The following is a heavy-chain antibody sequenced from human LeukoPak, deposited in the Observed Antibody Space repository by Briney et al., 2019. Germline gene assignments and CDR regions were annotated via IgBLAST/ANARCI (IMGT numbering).Heavy chain of an antibody. CDR1: GFTFSGSD. J-gene: IGHJ4*02. V-gene: IGHV3-73*01. CDR3: TRYISSGLDY. Sequence: GGSLKLSCAASGFTFSGSDMIWVRQASGKGLEWVGRIRGKAHSYATAYAASVKGRFTISRDDSKNTAYLQMNSLKTEDTAVYYCTRYISSGLDYWGQGTLVTVSS. CDR2: IRGKAHSYAT. D-gene: IGHD6-13*01.